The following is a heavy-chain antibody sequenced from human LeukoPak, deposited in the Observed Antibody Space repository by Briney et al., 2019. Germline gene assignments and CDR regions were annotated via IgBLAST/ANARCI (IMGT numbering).Heavy chain of an antibody. Sequence: SETLSLTCTVSGGSISSYYWNWIRQPPGKGLEWIGYIYYSGSTNYNPSLKSRVTISVDTSKNQFSLKLSSVTAADTAVYCCARDDYGEYGYFDLWGRGTLVTVSS. V-gene: IGHV4-59*01. D-gene: IGHD4-17*01. CDR2: IYYSGST. CDR3: ARDDYGEYGYFDL. CDR1: GGSISSYY. J-gene: IGHJ2*01.